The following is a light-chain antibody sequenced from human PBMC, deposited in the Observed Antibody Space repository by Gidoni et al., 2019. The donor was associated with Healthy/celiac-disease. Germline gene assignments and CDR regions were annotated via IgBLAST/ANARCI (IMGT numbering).Light chain of an antibody. V-gene: IGLV3-25*02. Sequence: SYELTQPPSVSVSPGQTARITCSGDALPKQYAYWYQQKPGQAPVLVIYKDSERPSGIPERLSGSSSGTTVTLTISGVQAEDEADYYCQSADSTPVFGGGTKLTVL. J-gene: IGLJ3*02. CDR1: ALPKQY. CDR3: QSADSTPV. CDR2: KDS.